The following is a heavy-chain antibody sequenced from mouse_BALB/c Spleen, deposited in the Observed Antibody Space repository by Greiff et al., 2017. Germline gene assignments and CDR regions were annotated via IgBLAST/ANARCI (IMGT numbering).Heavy chain of an antibody. Sequence: EVQLQESGAELVKPGASVKLSCTASGFNIKDTYMHWVKQRPEQGLEWIGRIDPANGNTKYDPKFQGKATITADTSSNTAYLQLSSLTSEDTAVYYCARNGNLYAMDYWGQGTSVTVSS. V-gene: IGHV14-3*02. D-gene: IGHD2-1*01. CDR2: IDPANGNT. CDR1: GFNIKDTY. CDR3: ARNGNLYAMDY. J-gene: IGHJ4*01.